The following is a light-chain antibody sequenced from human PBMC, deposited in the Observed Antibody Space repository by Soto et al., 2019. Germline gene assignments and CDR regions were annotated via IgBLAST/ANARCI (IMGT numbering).Light chain of an antibody. CDR3: QQYKQWPLT. Sequence: EILLTQFPATVDASPGERVTLSCRASQGVARTLAWFQQKPGQSPRLLVYAESTRAAGIPARFSGSGSATELTLTISSLQSEDVAVDYCQQYKQWPLTFGGGTKVDIK. CDR2: AES. V-gene: IGKV3D-15*01. CDR1: QGVART. J-gene: IGKJ4*01.